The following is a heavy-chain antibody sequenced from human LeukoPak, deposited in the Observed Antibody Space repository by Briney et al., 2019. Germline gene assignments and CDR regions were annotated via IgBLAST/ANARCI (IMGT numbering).Heavy chain of an antibody. D-gene: IGHD3-22*01. Sequence: GGSLRLSCAASGFTFSSYGMHWVRQAPGKGLEWVAFIRYDGSNKYYADSVKGRFTISRDNSKNTLYLQMNSLRAEDTAVYYCARAQGYYDSSGYYPYYFDYWGQGTLVTVSS. CDR2: IRYDGSNK. CDR1: GFTFSSYG. CDR3: ARAQGYYDSSGYYPYYFDY. J-gene: IGHJ4*02. V-gene: IGHV3-30*02.